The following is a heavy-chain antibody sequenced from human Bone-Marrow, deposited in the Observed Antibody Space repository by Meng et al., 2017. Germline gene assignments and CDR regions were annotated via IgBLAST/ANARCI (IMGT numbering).Heavy chain of an antibody. Sequence: GESLKISCAASGFTFSNAWMSWVRQAPGKGLEWVGRIKSKTDGGTTDYAAPVKGRFTISRDDSKNTLYLQMNSLKTEDTAVYYCTTGSHYDILTGYLEYYYYYYGMDVWGQGTTVTVSS. V-gene: IGHV3-15*01. D-gene: IGHD3-9*01. CDR2: IKSKTDGGTT. J-gene: IGHJ6*02. CDR3: TTGSHYDILTGYLEYYYYYYGMDV. CDR1: GFTFSNAW.